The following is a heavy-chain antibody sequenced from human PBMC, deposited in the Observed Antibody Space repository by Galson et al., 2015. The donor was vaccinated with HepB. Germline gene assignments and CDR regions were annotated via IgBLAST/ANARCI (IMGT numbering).Heavy chain of an antibody. CDR2: ISYDGSNK. CDR3: AKEGGPYYYYYYMDV. V-gene: IGHV3-30*18. J-gene: IGHJ6*03. Sequence: SLRLSCAASGFTFSSYGMHWVRQAPGKGLEWVAVISYDGSNKYYADSVKGRFTISRDNSKNTLYLQMNSLRAEDTAVYYCAKEGGPYYYYYYMDVWGKGTTVTVSS. D-gene: IGHD3-16*01. CDR1: GFTFSSYG.